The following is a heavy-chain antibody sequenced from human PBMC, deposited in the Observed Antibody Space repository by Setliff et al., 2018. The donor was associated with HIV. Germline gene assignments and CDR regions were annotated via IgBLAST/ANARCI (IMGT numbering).Heavy chain of an antibody. Sequence: ASVKVSCKASGYTLTGYYMHWVREAPGQGLEWMGWINPNSGGTNYAQKFQGRVTMTTDTSTSTAYMELRSLRSDDTAAYYCARESGGVVIKGAYYYYMDVWGKGTTVTVTS. CDR2: INPNSGGT. CDR1: GYTLTGYY. J-gene: IGHJ6*03. D-gene: IGHD3-3*01. V-gene: IGHV1-2*02. CDR3: ARESGGVVIKGAYYYYMDV.